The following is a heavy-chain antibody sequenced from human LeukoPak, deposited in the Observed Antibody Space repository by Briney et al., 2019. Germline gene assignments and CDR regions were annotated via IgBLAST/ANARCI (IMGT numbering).Heavy chain of an antibody. J-gene: IGHJ6*02. CDR1: GGTFSSYA. V-gene: IGHV1-69*13. CDR3: ARDPYDSSGYYFYYYGMDV. D-gene: IGHD3-22*01. Sequence: SVKVSCKASGGTFSSYAISWVRQAPGQGLEWMGGIIPIFGTANYAQKFQGRVTITADESTSTVYMELSSLRSEDTAVYYCARDPYDSSGYYFYYYGMDVWGQGTTVTVSS. CDR2: IIPIFGTA.